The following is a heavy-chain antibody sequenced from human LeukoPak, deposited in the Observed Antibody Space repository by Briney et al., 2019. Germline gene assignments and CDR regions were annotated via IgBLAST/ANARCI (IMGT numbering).Heavy chain of an antibody. CDR3: ARDQRMVRGVIMIDY. D-gene: IGHD3-10*01. V-gene: IGHV3-48*04. CDR1: GFTFSSYS. J-gene: IGHJ4*02. CDR2: ISSSSSTI. Sequence: PGGSLRLSCAASGFTFSSYSMNWVRQAPGKGLEWVSYISSSSSTIYYADSVKGRFTISRDNAKNSLYLQMNSLRAEDTAVYYCARDQRMVRGVIMIDYWGQGTLVTVSS.